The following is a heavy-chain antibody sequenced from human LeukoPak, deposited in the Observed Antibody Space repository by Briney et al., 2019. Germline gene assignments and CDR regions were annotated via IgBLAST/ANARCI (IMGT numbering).Heavy chain of an antibody. D-gene: IGHD3-3*01. J-gene: IGHJ6*02. V-gene: IGHV5-51*01. CDR1: GYSFTSYW. CDR3: ARQSTRGALRFLV. Sequence: KPGESLRISCKGSGYSFTSYWIGWVRQMPGKGLEWMGIIYPGDSDTKYSPSFQGQVTISADKSISTAYLQWSSLKASDSAKYYCARQSTRGALRFLVWGQGTTVTVSS. CDR2: IYPGDSDT.